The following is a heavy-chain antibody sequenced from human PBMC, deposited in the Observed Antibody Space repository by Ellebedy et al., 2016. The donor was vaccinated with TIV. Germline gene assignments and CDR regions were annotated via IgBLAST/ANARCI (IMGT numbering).Heavy chain of an antibody. CDR1: GFSFSNYN. Sequence: GESLKISCAASGFSFSNYNMNWVRQAPGKGLEWVSCISSGSSTIYYADSVKGRFTISRDNAKNSLYLQMNSLRAEDTAVYYCSRGIAAVMYWGQGTLVTVSS. D-gene: IGHD6-13*01. CDR3: SRGIAAVMY. V-gene: IGHV3-48*04. CDR2: ISSGSSTI. J-gene: IGHJ4*02.